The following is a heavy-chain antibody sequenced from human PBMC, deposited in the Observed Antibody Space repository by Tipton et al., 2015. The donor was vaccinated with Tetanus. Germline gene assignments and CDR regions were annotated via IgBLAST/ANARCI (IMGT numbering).Heavy chain of an antibody. Sequence: QLVQSGAEVKKPGASVKVSCKTSGFTFVGYYMYWVRQAPGQGLEWMGWINPNGGDTSYAQKIQGRVTMTRDTSISTAYMELSRLRSDDTAVYYCARDRGDYIFYGMDVWGQGTTVTVSS. V-gene: IGHV1-2*02. CDR1: GFTFVGYY. J-gene: IGHJ6*02. CDR2: INPNGGDT. D-gene: IGHD3-22*01. CDR3: ARDRGDYIFYGMDV.